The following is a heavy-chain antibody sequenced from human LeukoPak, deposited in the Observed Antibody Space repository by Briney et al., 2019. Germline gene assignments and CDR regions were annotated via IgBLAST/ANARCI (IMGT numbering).Heavy chain of an antibody. CDR3: AKPLRFLEWLSPID. Sequence: GGSLRLSCAASGFTFSTYWMSWVRQAPGKGLEWVANIKQDGSEKNYVDSVKGRFTISRDNAKNPLYLQMVSLRADDPAVYYCAKPLRFLEWLSPIDCGQGTLVTVSS. V-gene: IGHV3-7*01. D-gene: IGHD3-3*01. J-gene: IGHJ4*02. CDR2: IKQDGSEK. CDR1: GFTFSTYW.